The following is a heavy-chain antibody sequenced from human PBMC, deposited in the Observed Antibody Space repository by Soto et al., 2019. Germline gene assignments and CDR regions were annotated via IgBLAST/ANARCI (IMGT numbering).Heavy chain of an antibody. CDR3: ARGLKFHSSSWYHY. CDR1: GFTFSNHA. V-gene: IGHV3-30-3*01. J-gene: IGHJ4*02. D-gene: IGHD6-13*01. CDR2: ISYDGSNK. Sequence: GGSLRLSCAASGFTFSNHAIHWVRQAPGKGLEWVAVISYDGSNKYYADSVKGRFTISRDNSKNTLYLHMNSLRAEDTAVYYCARGLKFHSSSWYHYWGQGTLVTVSS.